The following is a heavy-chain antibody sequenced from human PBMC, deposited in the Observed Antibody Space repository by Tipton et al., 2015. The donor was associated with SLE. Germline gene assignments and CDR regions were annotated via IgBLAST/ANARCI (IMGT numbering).Heavy chain of an antibody. CDR2: MNPDGSLI. Sequence: GSLRLSCAASGFTFSNFWMNWIRQAPGKGLEWVANMNPDGSLINYVDSVKGRFTISRDNARNSLSLRMTGLRAEDTAVYYCMGGTLASRWGQGTLVTVSS. V-gene: IGHV3-7*01. CDR3: MGGTLASR. CDR1: GFTFSNFW. D-gene: IGHD3/OR15-3a*01. J-gene: IGHJ4*02.